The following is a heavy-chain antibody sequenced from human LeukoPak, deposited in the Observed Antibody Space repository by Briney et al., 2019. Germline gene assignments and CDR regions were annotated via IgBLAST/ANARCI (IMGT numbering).Heavy chain of an antibody. CDR2: ISGSGGST. V-gene: IGHV3-23*01. J-gene: IGHJ4*02. CDR1: GFTVSSYA. Sequence: GGSLRLSCAASGFTVSSYAMSWVRQAPGKGLEWVSAISGSGGSTYYADSVKGRFTVSRDNSKNTLYLQMNSLRAEDTAVYYCAKDSYYYYDSSGYYPSPFDYWGQGTLVTVSS. D-gene: IGHD3-22*01. CDR3: AKDSYYYYDSSGYYPSPFDY.